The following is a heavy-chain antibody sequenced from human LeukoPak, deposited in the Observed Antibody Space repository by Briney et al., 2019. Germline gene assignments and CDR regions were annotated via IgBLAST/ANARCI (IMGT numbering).Heavy chain of an antibody. CDR3: TTPNEGNWFDP. CDR2: IRDKGYGHAT. Sequence: AGGSLRLSCAASGFTFSDSAIHWARQASGKGLEWVGRIRDKGYGHATAYAASVKGRFTLSRDDSRNTAYLQMNSLKTEDTALYYCTTPNEGNWFDPWGQGTLVTVSS. CDR1: GFTFSDSA. J-gene: IGHJ5*02. D-gene: IGHD2-8*01. V-gene: IGHV3-73*01.